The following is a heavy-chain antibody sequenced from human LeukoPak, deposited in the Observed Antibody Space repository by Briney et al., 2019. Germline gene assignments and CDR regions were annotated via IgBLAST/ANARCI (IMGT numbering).Heavy chain of an antibody. CDR1: GGSFSSSSYY. D-gene: IGHD3-22*01. V-gene: IGHV4-39*07. CDR2: INYRGSN. Sequence: SETLSLTCTVSGGSFSSSSYYWGWIRQPPGKGLEWVGSINYRGSNYHNSSLKSRVTMSVDTSKNQFSLKLSSVTAADTAVYYCARSILRYYFDSSGYYPYYFDYWGQGMLVTVSS. J-gene: IGHJ4*02. CDR3: ARSILRYYFDSSGYYPYYFDY.